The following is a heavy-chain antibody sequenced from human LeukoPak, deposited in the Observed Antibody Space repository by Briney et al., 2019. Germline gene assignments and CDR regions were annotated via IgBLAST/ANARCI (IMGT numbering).Heavy chain of an antibody. V-gene: IGHV3-23*01. Sequence: TGGSLRLSCAASGFTFSIYAMSWVRQAPGKGLEWVAAISSSGGTTYYADSMRGRFSISRDNSKSVLYLEVSSLRADDTAVYYCAKVAARRDYEAYFEYWGQGTQVTVS. D-gene: IGHD5-24*01. CDR1: GFTFSIYA. CDR3: AKVAARRDYEAYFEY. CDR2: ISSSGGTT. J-gene: IGHJ4*02.